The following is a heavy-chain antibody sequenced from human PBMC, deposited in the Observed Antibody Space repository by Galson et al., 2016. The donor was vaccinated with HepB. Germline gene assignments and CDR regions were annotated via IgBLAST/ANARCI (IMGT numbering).Heavy chain of an antibody. CDR1: GYTFTNNG. V-gene: IGHV1-18*01. CDR3: ARDRDAALDY. J-gene: IGHJ4*02. CDR2: ISAHSGNT. D-gene: IGHD6-13*01. Sequence: SVKVSCKASGYTFTNNGISWVRQAPGQGLEWMGWISAHSGNTNYAQKFQGRLTLTKDTSASTVYMELRSLRFDDTAVYYCARDRDAALDYWGQGALVTVSS.